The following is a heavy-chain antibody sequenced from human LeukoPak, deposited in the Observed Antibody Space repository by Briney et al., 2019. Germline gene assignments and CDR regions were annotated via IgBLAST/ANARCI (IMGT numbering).Heavy chain of an antibody. J-gene: IGHJ3*02. Sequence: SETLSLTCTVSGGSISSYYWSWIRQPPGKGLEWIGYIYYSGSTKYNPSLKSRVTISVDTSKNQFSLKLSSVTAADTAVYYCARVGDLDAFDIWGQGTMVTVSS. V-gene: IGHV4-59*01. CDR2: IYYSGST. D-gene: IGHD2-21*02. CDR1: GGSISSYY. CDR3: ARVGDLDAFDI.